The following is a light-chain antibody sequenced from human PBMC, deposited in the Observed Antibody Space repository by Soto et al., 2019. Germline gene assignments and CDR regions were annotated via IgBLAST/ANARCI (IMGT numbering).Light chain of an antibody. V-gene: IGKV1-39*01. Sequence: DIQMTQSPSSLSASVGDRVTITCRASQSISSYLNWYHQKPGKAPKLLIYAASSLQSGVPSRFSGSGSRTDFTLTISSLQPEDFATYYCQQSYSTTITFGQGTRLEIK. CDR2: AAS. CDR3: QQSYSTTIT. J-gene: IGKJ5*01. CDR1: QSISSY.